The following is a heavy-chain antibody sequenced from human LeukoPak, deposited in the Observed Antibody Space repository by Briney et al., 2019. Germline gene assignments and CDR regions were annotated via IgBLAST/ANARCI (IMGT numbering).Heavy chain of an antibody. D-gene: IGHD1-26*01. V-gene: IGHV5-51*01. CDR3: ARLGIVGATRGFFDY. CDR1: GYSFTSYW. Sequence: GESLKISCKGSGYSFTSYWIGWVRQMPGKGLEWMGIIYPGDSDTRYSPSFQGQVTISADKPISTAYLQWSSLKASGTAMYYCARLGIVGATRGFFDYWGQGTLVTVSS. J-gene: IGHJ4*02. CDR2: IYPGDSDT.